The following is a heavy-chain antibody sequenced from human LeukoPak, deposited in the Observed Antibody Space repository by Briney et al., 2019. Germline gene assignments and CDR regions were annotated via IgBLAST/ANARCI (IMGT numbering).Heavy chain of an antibody. CDR3: ARGSKRRAARGGAYYFDY. Sequence: ASVKVSCKASGYTFTSYDINWVRQATGQGLEWMGWMNPNSGNTGYAQKFQGRVTMTRNTSISTAYMELSSLRSEDTAVYCCARGSKRRAARGGAYYFDYWGQGTLVTVSS. CDR1: GYTFTSYD. V-gene: IGHV1-8*01. D-gene: IGHD6-6*01. J-gene: IGHJ4*02. CDR2: MNPNSGNT.